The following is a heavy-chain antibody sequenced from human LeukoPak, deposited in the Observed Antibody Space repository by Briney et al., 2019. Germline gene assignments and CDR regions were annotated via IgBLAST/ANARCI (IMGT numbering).Heavy chain of an antibody. J-gene: IGHJ2*01. CDR1: GFTFSSYG. CDR3: AKVNSNNYYNWYFDL. V-gene: IGHV3-30*18. D-gene: IGHD1-26*01. CDR2: ISYDGSNK. Sequence: GGSLRLSCAASGFTFSSYGMHWVRQAPGKGLEWVALISYDGSNKYYADSMKGRFTISRDNSKNTLYLQMNSLRDEDTAVYYCAKVNSNNYYNWYFDLWGRGTLVTVSS.